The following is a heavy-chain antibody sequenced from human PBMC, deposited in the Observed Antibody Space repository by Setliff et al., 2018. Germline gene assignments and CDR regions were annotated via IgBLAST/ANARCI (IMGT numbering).Heavy chain of an antibody. CDR3: ARLQVTMGNFDY. D-gene: IGHD4-17*01. Sequence: GASVKVSCKVSGYTFTDFYIHWVQQAPGKGLEWMGLIDPEDDETMYAEKFQGQVTISADKSISTAYLQWSSLKASDTAMYYCARLQVTMGNFDYWGQGTLVTVSS. CDR2: IDPEDDET. J-gene: IGHJ4*02. V-gene: IGHV1-69-2*01. CDR1: GYTFTDFY.